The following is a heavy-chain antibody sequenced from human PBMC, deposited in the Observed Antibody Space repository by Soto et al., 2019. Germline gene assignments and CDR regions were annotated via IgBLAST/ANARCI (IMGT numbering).Heavy chain of an antibody. V-gene: IGHV1-69*08. J-gene: IGHJ5*02. CDR2: IIPILGIA. Sequence: QVQLVQSGAEVKKPGSSVKVSCKASGGTFSGYTISWVRQAPGQGLEWMGRIIPILGIANYAQKFQGRVTITADKSTSTAYMELSSLRSEDTAVYYCARDCSGGSCYSRGVWFDPWGQGTLVTVSS. D-gene: IGHD2-15*01. CDR3: ARDCSGGSCYSRGVWFDP. CDR1: GGTFSGYT.